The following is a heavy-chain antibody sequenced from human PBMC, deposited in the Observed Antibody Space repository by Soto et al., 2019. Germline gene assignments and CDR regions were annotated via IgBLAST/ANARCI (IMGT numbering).Heavy chain of an antibody. V-gene: IGHV1-3*04. CDR3: SRGQATFDP. J-gene: IGHJ5*02. CDR2: INTANGDT. CDR1: GYTFTNYA. Sequence: QIQLVQSGAEMKKPGASVKVSCKASGYTFTNYAMHWVRQAPGQRLEWMGRINTANGDTIYSQNFQGRVTITRDTSASTVYLELSSLRFEDTAVYYCSRGQATFDPWGQGTLVTVSS.